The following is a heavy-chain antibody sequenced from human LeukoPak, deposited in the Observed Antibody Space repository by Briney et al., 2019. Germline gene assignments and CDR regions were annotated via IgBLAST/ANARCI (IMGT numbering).Heavy chain of an antibody. CDR3: TRRGSGYNTKFDY. J-gene: IGHJ4*02. D-gene: IGHD3-22*01. V-gene: IGHV4-39*01. Sequence: SETLSLTCSVAGGSISISDYYLDWIRQPPGKCLEWGGSIHYSGSTYYNPSLESRVTISVDTSKNQLSMRLSSVTAEDTAVSYGTRRGSGYNTKFDYWGQGTLVTVSS. CDR2: IHYSGST. CDR1: GGSISISDYY.